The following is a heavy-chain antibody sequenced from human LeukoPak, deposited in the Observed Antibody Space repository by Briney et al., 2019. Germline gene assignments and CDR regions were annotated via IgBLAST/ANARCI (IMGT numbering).Heavy chain of an antibody. Sequence: PGGSLRLSCAASGFTFSSYSMNWVRQAPGKGLEWVSSISSSSSYIYYADSVKGRFTISRDNARNSLYLQMNSLRAEDTAVYYCARSDSSGWYPCWGQGTLVTVSS. CDR3: ARSDSSGWYPC. CDR1: GFTFSSYS. D-gene: IGHD6-19*01. V-gene: IGHV3-21*01. J-gene: IGHJ4*02. CDR2: ISSSSSYI.